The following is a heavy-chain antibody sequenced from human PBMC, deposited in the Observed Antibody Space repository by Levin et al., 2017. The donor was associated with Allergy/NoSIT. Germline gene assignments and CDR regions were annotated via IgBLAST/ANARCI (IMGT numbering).Heavy chain of an antibody. Sequence: SETLSLTCTVSGDSISNDNYYWAWIRQPPGKGLEWIGSVYYTGNAYYNPSLKTRLTMSVDTSKNQFSLRFNSVTAADTAIYYCAGVPNSPYYYHYGLDVWGQGTAVTISS. CDR1: GDSISNDNYY. V-gene: IGHV4-39*07. D-gene: IGHD2/OR15-2a*01. CDR3: AGVPNSPYYYHYGLDV. CDR2: VYYTGNA. J-gene: IGHJ6*02.